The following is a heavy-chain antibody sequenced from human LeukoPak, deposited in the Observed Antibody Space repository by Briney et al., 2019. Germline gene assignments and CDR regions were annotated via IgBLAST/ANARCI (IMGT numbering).Heavy chain of an antibody. J-gene: IGHJ6*03. CDR2: ISAYNGNT. V-gene: IGHV1-18*01. CDR3: ARGRGDYSYYYMDV. D-gene: IGHD3-16*01. Sequence: ASVKVSCKASGYTFTNYGISWVRQAPGQGLEWMGWISAYNGNTNYAQKLQGRVTMTTDTSTSTAYMELRSLRSDDTAVYYCARGRGDYSYYYMDVWGKGTTVTVSS. CDR1: GYTFTNYG.